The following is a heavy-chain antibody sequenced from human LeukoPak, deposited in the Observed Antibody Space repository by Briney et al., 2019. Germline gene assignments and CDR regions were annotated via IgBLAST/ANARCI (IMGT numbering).Heavy chain of an antibody. D-gene: IGHD3-22*01. J-gene: IGHJ4*02. V-gene: IGHV3-11*04. CDR2: ISSSGSFI. CDR3: ARETHYDSSGYHNDY. Sequence: GGSLRLSCAASGFTFNNYAMSWVRQAPGKGLEWVSYISSSGSFIYYADSVKGRFTISRDNAKNSLYLQMNSLRAEDTAVYYCARETHYDSSGYHNDYWGQGTLVTVSS. CDR1: GFTFNNYA.